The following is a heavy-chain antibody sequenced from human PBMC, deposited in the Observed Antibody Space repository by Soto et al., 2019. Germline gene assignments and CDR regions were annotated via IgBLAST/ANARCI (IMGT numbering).Heavy chain of an antibody. D-gene: IGHD1-26*01. Sequence: QVQLQQWGAGLLKPSETLSLTCAVYGGSFSGYYWSWIRQPPGKGLEWIGEINHSGSTNYNPSLKSRVTLSVDPSKHQFSLKLSSVTAADTAVYYCARYSGSYSYWGQGTLVTVSS. CDR2: INHSGST. J-gene: IGHJ4*02. V-gene: IGHV4-34*01. CDR3: ARYSGSYSY. CDR1: GGSFSGYY.